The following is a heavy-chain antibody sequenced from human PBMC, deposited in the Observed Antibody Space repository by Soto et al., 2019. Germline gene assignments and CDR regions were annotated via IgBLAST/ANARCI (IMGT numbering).Heavy chain of an antibody. CDR1: GFTLISYW. CDR3: ERQLVFSGSNYRYYYYDMDV. Sequence: PGGSLRLSCAASGFTLISYWMSCVRPAPWKGLGWVANMKPDGSEKYYVNSVKGPFTISRDNDKNSLYLQMNSLRAEDTAVYYCERQLVFSGSNYRYYYYDMDVWGQGTTVTVSS. CDR2: MKPDGSEK. D-gene: IGHD1-26*01. J-gene: IGHJ6*02. V-gene: IGHV3-7*01.